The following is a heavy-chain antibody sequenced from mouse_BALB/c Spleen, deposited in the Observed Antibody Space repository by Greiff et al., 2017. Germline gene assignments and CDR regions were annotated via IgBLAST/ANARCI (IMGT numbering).Heavy chain of an antibody. CDR3: VPHYYAMDY. V-gene: IGHV5-17*02. J-gene: IGHJ4*01. Sequence: EVQVVESGGGLVQPGGSRKLSCAASGFTFSSFGMHWVRQAPEKGLEWVAYISSGSSTIYYADTVKGRFTISRDNPKNTLFLQMTSLRSEDTAMYYCVPHYYAMDYWGQGTSVTVSS. CDR1: GFTFSSFG. CDR2: ISSGSSTI.